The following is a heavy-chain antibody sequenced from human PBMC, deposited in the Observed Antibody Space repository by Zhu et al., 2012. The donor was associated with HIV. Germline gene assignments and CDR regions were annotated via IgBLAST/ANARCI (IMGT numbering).Heavy chain of an antibody. D-gene: IGHD1-26*01. CDR2: IYYSGTT. Sequence: QVQLQESGPGLVKPSQTLSLTCTVSGGSISSGDYYWSWVRQSPVRGLEWIGYIYYSGTTYYIPSLKSRVTISVDTSKNQFSLKLTSVTAADTAMYYCARKQWELPSAFDIWGQGTMVAVSS. CDR3: ARKQWELPSAFDI. CDR1: GGSISSGDYY. V-gene: IGHV4-30-4*08. J-gene: IGHJ3*02.